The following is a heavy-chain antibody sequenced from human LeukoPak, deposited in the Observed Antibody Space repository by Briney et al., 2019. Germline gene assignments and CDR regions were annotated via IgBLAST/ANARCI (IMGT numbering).Heavy chain of an antibody. Sequence: SETLSLTCGVSGGSLSFYYWSWIRQSPGKGLEWIAEISQNGDSNYNMSLKSRVTISLDKSKNQFSLKLSSVTAADTAVHYCARVADFWSGYPFDYWGQGTLVTVSS. CDR1: GGSLSFYY. J-gene: IGHJ4*02. CDR3: ARVADFWSGYPFDY. CDR2: ISQNGDS. V-gene: IGHV4-34*01. D-gene: IGHD3-3*01.